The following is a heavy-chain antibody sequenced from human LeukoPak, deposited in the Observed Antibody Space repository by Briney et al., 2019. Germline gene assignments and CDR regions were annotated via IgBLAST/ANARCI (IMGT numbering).Heavy chain of an antibody. CDR2: INPNSGGT. J-gene: IGHJ4*02. CDR1: VYTFTGYN. V-gene: IGHV1-2*02. CDR3: AAEGRDIVVVTAAM. D-gene: IGHD2-2*01. Sequence: ASVKVSCKASVYTFTGYNIRWVRQAPGQGLEWMGWINPNSGGTNNTQKLQGRVTMTTDTSISTAYMELSRLRADDTAVYYCAAEGRDIVVVTAAMWGQGTLVTVSS.